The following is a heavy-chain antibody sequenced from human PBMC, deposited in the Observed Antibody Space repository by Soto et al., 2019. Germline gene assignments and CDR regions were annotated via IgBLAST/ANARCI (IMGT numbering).Heavy chain of an antibody. CDR3: VSGKEWQRLLDY. CDR1: GASISSNY. CDR2: IYYSGST. V-gene: IGHV4-59*01. Sequence: SETLSLTCTVSGASISSNYWSWIRQTPGKGLEWIGHIYYSGSTNYNPSLKSRVTISVDTSKNQFSLKLNSVTTADTAVYYCVSGKEWQRLLDYWGQGTLVTVSS. J-gene: IGHJ4*02. D-gene: IGHD5-12*01.